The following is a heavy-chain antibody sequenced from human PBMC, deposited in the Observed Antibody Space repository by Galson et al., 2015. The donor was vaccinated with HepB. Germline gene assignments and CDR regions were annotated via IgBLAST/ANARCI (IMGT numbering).Heavy chain of an antibody. J-gene: IGHJ4*02. CDR3: ASHLVLRFLEWFYDY. V-gene: IGHV3-23*01. CDR1: GFTFSSYA. D-gene: IGHD3-3*01. CDR2: ISGSGGST. Sequence: SLRLSCAASGFTFSSYAMSWVRQAPGKGLEWVSAISGSGGSTYYADSVKGRFTISRDNSKNTLYLQMNSLRAEDTAVYYCASHLVLRFLEWFYDYWGQGTLVTVSS.